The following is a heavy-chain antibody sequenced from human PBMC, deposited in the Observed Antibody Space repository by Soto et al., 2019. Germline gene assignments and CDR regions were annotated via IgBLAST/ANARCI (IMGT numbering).Heavy chain of an antibody. J-gene: IGHJ3*02. D-gene: IGHD3-3*01. CDR2: ISSSSGNT. V-gene: IGHV3-11*05. Sequence: QVQLVEAGGGLVKPGGSLRLSCAASGFTFSVYYMSWVRQAPGKGLEWVSYISSSSGNTNYADSVKGRFTIARDNAKNERYMQMHGLKDEDTAAYDSARYSFASYDFWSGYANDAFDSWGQGTMVTVSS. CDR1: GFTFSVYY. CDR3: ARYSFASYDFWSGYANDAFDS.